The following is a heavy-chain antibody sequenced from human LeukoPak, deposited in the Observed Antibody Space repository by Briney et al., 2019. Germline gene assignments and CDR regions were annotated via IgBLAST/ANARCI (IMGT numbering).Heavy chain of an antibody. CDR1: GYTFTGYY. J-gene: IGHJ6*02. Sequence: VASVNVSCKPSGYTFTGYYMHWAPQAPGERREWMGWINPNIGGTNYAQKFQGRVTMTRDTAISTAYMELSKLRSDDTAVYYGARVFSVAATPNDYYFSGMDVWGQGTTVTVSS. V-gene: IGHV1-2*02. CDR2: INPNIGGT. D-gene: IGHD2-15*01. CDR3: ARVFSVAATPNDYYFSGMDV.